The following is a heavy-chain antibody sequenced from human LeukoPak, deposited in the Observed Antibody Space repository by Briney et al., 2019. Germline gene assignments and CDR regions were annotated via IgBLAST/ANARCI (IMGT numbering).Heavy chain of an antibody. Sequence: ASVKVSCKASGYTFTSYYIHWVRQAPGQGLEWMAIVNPGGGGTSYAQKFQGRVTMTRDTSTSTVYMELSSLRSDDTAVYYCARDKSMVRGDPYYFDYWGQGTLVTVSS. V-gene: IGHV1-46*01. D-gene: IGHD3-10*01. CDR2: VNPGGGGT. CDR1: GYTFTSYY. CDR3: ARDKSMVRGDPYYFDY. J-gene: IGHJ4*02.